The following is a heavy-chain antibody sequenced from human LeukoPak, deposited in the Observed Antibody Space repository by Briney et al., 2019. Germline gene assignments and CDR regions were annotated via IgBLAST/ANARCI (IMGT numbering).Heavy chain of an antibody. V-gene: IGHV3-30-3*01. J-gene: IGHJ4*02. CDR3: ARGPYSSGWYLDY. Sequence: GGSLRLSCEGSAFIFSGHWMNWVRQAPGKGLEWVAVISYDGSNKYYADSVKGRFTISRDNSKNTLYLQMNSLRAEDTAVYYCARGPYSSGWYLDYWGQGTLVTVSS. CDR2: ISYDGSNK. D-gene: IGHD6-19*01. CDR1: AFIFSGHW.